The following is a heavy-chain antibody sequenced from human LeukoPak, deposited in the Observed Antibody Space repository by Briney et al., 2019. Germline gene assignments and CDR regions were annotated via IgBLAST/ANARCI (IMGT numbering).Heavy chain of an antibody. V-gene: IGHV3-66*01. CDR2: IYSGGST. CDR3: ARDGLLRGNNFDY. Sequence: GGSLRLSCAASGFTVSSNYMSWVRQAPGKGLEWVSVIYSGGSTYYADSVKGRFTISRDNAKNSLYLQMNSLRAEDTAVYYCARDGLLRGNNFDYWGQGTLVTVSS. D-gene: IGHD3-22*01. J-gene: IGHJ4*02. CDR1: GFTVSSNY.